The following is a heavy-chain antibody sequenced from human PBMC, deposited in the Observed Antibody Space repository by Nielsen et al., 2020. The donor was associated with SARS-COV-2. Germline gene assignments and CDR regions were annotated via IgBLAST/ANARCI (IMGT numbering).Heavy chain of an antibody. CDR3: AKDLLARKDFWDY. CDR2: ISGSGGST. CDR1: GFTFSSYA. V-gene: IGHV3-23*01. J-gene: IGHJ4*02. Sequence: GESLKISCAASGFTFSSYAMSWVRQAPGKGLEWVSAISGSGGSTYYADSVKGRFTISRDNSKNTLYLQMNSLRAEDTAVYYCAKDLLARKDFWDYWGQGTLVTVSS. D-gene: IGHD3-3*01.